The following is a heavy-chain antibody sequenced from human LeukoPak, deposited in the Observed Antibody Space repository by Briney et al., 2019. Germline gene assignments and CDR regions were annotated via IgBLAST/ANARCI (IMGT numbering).Heavy chain of an antibody. Sequence: PGGSLRLSCAASGFTFPRHGINWVRQAPGKGLEWVSGISPSGSILYYADSVKGRFTISRDNSKNTVSLQMNSLRAEDTALYYCARDKIPSAGTPRGFDPWGQGTLVTVSS. J-gene: IGHJ5*02. V-gene: IGHV3-23*01. D-gene: IGHD6-13*01. CDR2: ISPSGSIL. CDR3: ARDKIPSAGTPRGFDP. CDR1: GFTFPRHG.